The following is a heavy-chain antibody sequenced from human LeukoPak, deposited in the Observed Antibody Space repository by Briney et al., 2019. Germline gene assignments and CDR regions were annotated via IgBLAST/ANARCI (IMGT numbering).Heavy chain of an antibody. CDR1: GGSISSYY. V-gene: IGHV4-59*12. D-gene: IGHD3-10*01. CDR2: IYVSGSA. Sequence: SETLSLTCTVSGGSISSYYWSWIRQPPGKGLEWIGYIYVSGSATYNPSLKSRVTISLDTSKNQFSLKLRSVTAADTAVYYCARDSGTTGEVKFDPWGQGTLVTVSS. J-gene: IGHJ5*02. CDR3: ARDSGTTGEVKFDP.